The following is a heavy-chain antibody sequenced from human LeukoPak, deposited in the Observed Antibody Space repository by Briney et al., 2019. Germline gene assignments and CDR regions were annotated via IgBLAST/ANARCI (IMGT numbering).Heavy chain of an antibody. V-gene: IGHV3-7*01. CDR2: IKQDGSEK. CDR1: GFTFSSYW. D-gene: IGHD6-6*01. J-gene: IGHJ3*01. Sequence: PGGSLRLSCAASGFTFSSYWMSWVRQAPGKGLEWVANIKQDGSEKYYVDSVKGRFTISRDNAKNSLYLQMNSLRAEDTAVYYCARGQYSSSLWSGAPGAFVSWGQGTMVTVSS. CDR3: ARGQYSSSLWSGAPGAFVS.